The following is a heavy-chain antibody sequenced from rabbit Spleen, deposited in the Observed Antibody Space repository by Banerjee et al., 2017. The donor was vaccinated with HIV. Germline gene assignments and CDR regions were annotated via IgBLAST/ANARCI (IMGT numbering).Heavy chain of an antibody. V-gene: IGHV1S40*01. J-gene: IGHJ5*01. Sequence: QSLDESGGDLVKPGASLTLTCTASGFDFNYKYYYMCWVRQAPGKGPEWIGCIYVASSSTTYYATWAKGRFTISKTSSTTVTLQMTSLTAADTATYFCARTGSIGDFDWLDLWGPGTLVTVS. CDR1: GFDFNYKYYY. D-gene: IGHD1-1*01. CDR3: ARTGSIGDFDWLDL. CDR2: IYVASSSTT.